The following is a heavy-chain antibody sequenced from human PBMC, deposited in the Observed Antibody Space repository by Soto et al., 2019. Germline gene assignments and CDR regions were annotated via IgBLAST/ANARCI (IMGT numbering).Heavy chain of an antibody. CDR3: ACIFSLGYIYGFHYYGMDV. Sequence: SETLSLTCTVSGGSINTNGYYWAWIRQPPGEGLEWIGSIYYSGTTYYNSSLKSRVIISSDMSKNQFSLRLTSVTAADTAVYYCACIFSLGYIYGFHYYGMDVWGQGIIGTVSS. V-gene: IGHV4-39*01. CDR2: IYYSGTT. J-gene: IGHJ6*02. CDR1: GGSINTNGYY. D-gene: IGHD5-18*01.